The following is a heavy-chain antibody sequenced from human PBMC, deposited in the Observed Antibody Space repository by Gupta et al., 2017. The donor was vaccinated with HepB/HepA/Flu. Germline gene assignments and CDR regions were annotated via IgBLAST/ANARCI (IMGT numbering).Heavy chain of an antibody. Sequence: EVHLLESGGGLVQPGGSLRLSCSASGFTFNNFPMTWVRQAPGKGLEWLSTTSARGESNFYADSVKGRFSIYRDNSQNTMYLQMSNLRAEDTAVYFCAKNAAPLTDWGRGALVTVST. V-gene: IGHV3-23*01. CDR2: TSARGESN. J-gene: IGHJ4*02. CDR3: AKNAAPLTD. D-gene: IGHD6-25*01. CDR1: GFTFNNFP.